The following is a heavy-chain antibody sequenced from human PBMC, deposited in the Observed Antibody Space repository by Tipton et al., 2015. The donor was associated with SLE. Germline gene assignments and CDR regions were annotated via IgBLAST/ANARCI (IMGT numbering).Heavy chain of an antibody. D-gene: IGHD3-16*01. J-gene: IGHJ4*02. V-gene: IGHV4-61*09. CDR1: GDSISSGFYY. CDR2: VHTRGST. Sequence: TLSLTCSVSGDSISSGFYYWSWIRQPAGQGLEWIGHVHTRGSTNYNPSLKSRVTISLDTSKNQFSLELTSVTAADTAVYFCARGHYDYVKGYFDYWGQGTLVTVSS. CDR3: ARGHYDYVKGYFDY.